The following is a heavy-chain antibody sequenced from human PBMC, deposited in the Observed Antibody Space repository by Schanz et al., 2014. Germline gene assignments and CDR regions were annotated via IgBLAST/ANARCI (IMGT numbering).Heavy chain of an antibody. CDR3: ARDLISSGWYG. Sequence: VQLVESGGGVVQPGRSLRLSCVASGVTFSSYAMSWVRQASGKGLEWVSGIGGSGDSTHYADSVKGRFIISRDNSKNTLYLQINNLRAEDTAVYYCARDLISSGWYGWGQGTLVTVSS. V-gene: IGHV3-23*04. CDR2: IGGSGDST. D-gene: IGHD6-19*01. CDR1: GVTFSSYA. J-gene: IGHJ4*02.